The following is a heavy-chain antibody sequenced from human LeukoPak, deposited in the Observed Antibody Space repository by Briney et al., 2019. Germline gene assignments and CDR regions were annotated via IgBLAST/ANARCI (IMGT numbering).Heavy chain of an antibody. CDR2: INSDGTMT. CDR1: GFTLRNYW. J-gene: IGHJ6*02. CDR3: ARGLAVAGNCMDV. Sequence: PGGSLRLSCGAFGFTLRNYWMHWVRQAPGKGLVWVSRINSDGTMTNYADSVKGRFTISRDNAKNTLHLQMNSLRAEDTAVYYCARGLAVAGNCMDVWGQGTTVTVSS. V-gene: IGHV3-74*01. D-gene: IGHD6-19*01.